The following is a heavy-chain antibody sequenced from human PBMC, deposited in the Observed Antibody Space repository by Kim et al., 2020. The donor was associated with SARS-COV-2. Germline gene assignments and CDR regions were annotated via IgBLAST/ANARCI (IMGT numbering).Heavy chain of an antibody. V-gene: IGHV3-53*04. CDR1: GFTVSSNY. Sequence: GGSLRLSCAASGFTVSSNYMSWVRQAPGKGLEWVSVIYSGGSTYYADSVKGRFTISRHNSKNTLYLQMNSLRAEDTAVYYCARGLPGQFLGRDGYWGQGTLVTVSS. D-gene: IGHD1-1*01. CDR3: ARGLPGQFLGRDGY. J-gene: IGHJ4*02. CDR2: IYSGGST.